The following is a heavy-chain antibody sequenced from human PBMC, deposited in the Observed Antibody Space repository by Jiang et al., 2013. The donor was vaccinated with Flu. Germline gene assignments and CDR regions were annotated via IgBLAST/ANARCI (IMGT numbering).Heavy chain of an antibody. D-gene: IGHD5-24*01. V-gene: IGHV6-1*01. J-gene: IGHJ4*02. Sequence: TYYRSKWYNDYAVSVKSRITINPDTSKNQFSLQLNSVTPEDTAVYYCARDLWTEMATMYFDYWGQGTLVTVSS. CDR2: TYYRSKWYN. CDR3: ARDLWTEMATMYFDY.